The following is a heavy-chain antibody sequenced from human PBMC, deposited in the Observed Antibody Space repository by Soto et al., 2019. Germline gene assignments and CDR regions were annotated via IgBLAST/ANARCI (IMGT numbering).Heavy chain of an antibody. Sequence: QEQLVESGGGVVQPGRSLRLSCAASGFTFSSYAMYWVRQAPGKGLEWVAVISYDGSNRYYVDSVKGRFTISRDNSKNTLYLQLSSLRAEDTAVYYCSRDVHSAYPNVFDIWSQGTMVTVSS. D-gene: IGHD2-15*01. V-gene: IGHV3-30-3*01. CDR1: GFTFSSYA. J-gene: IGHJ3*02. CDR3: SRDVHSAYPNVFDI. CDR2: ISYDGSNR.